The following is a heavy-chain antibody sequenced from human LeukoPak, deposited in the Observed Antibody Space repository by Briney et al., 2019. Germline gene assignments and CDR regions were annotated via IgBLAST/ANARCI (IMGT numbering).Heavy chain of an antibody. CDR1: GFTFSSHW. V-gene: IGHV3-74*01. Sequence: GGSLRLSCAASGFTFSSHWMRWVRQAPGKGLVWVSRINSDGSTTTYADSVKGRFTISRDNANNTLYLQMNSLRAEDTAVYYCARLGGYYDSSGTLPDAFDIWGQGTMVTVSS. J-gene: IGHJ3*02. CDR2: INSDGSTT. CDR3: ARLGGYYDSSGTLPDAFDI. D-gene: IGHD3-22*01.